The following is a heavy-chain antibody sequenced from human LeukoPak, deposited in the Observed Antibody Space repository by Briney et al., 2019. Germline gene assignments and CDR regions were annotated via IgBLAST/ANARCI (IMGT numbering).Heavy chain of an antibody. CDR2: ISGGGGKT. D-gene: IGHD1-26*01. Sequence: PGGSLRLSCAASGFTFSSYAMSWVRQGPGKGLEWVSTISGGGGKTYYSDAVKGRVTISRDNSNNTVYLKMNSLRAEDTALYFCAQWSRYFDYWGQGTLVTVSS. CDR3: AQWSRYFDY. CDR1: GFTFSSYA. J-gene: IGHJ4*02. V-gene: IGHV3-23*01.